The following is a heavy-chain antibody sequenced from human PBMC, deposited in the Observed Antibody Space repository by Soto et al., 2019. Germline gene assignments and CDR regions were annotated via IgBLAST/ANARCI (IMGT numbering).Heavy chain of an antibody. V-gene: IGHV4-34*12. J-gene: IGHJ3*02. CDR1: GASLFGFH. CDR2: LIHGGST. Sequence: AETLSLTCAIYGASLFGFHCTWLRQAPGKGLEWIGELIHGGSTNYNPSLKSRVSFSLDTSKNQFSLHLMSVTAADTAVYYCARSPLGYDYVRQTWREVGDSFDIWGRGTMVTVSS. CDR3: ARSPLGYDYVRQTWREVGDSFDI. D-gene: IGHD3-16*01.